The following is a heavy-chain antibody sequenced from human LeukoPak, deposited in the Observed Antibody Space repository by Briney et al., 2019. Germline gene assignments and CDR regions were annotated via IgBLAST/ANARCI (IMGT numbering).Heavy chain of an antibody. J-gene: IGHJ4*02. D-gene: IGHD5-24*01. CDR1: GFTFSSYW. V-gene: IGHV3-74*01. CDR2: ITSDGSST. Sequence: GGSLRLSCAASGFTFSSYWMHWVRQAPGKGLVWVSRITSDGSSTAYADSVKGRFTISRDNAKNTLYLQMNSPRAEDTAVYYCARVAGTYQASRCDYWGQGTLVTVSS. CDR3: ARVAGTYQASRCDY.